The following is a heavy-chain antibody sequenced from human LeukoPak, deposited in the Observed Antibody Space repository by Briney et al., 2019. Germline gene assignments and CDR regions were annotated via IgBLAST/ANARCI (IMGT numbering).Heavy chain of an antibody. CDR1: GGTFSSYA. CDR3: ARNNRPTVTTPSWFDP. V-gene: IGHV1-69*13. J-gene: IGHJ5*02. CDR2: IIPIFGTA. D-gene: IGHD4-17*01. Sequence: SVKVSCKASGGTFSSYAISWVRQAPGQGLEWMGGIIPIFGTANYAQKFQGRVTITADGSTSTAYMELSSLRSEDTAVYYCARNNRPTVTTPSWFDPWGQGTLVTVSS.